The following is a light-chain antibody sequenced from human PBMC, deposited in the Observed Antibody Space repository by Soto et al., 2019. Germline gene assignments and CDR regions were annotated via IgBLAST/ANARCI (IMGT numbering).Light chain of an antibody. CDR1: QNINGW. CDR2: KTS. CDR3: QQYNSYSPWT. V-gene: IGKV1-5*03. Sequence: DVQMTLSPTTLSASVGDRVTITCRASQNINGWLAWYQRKPGKAPKLLIHKTSNLESGVPLRFSGSGSGTEFTLTISSLQPDDFATYYCQQYNSYSPWTFGQGTKVDI. J-gene: IGKJ1*01.